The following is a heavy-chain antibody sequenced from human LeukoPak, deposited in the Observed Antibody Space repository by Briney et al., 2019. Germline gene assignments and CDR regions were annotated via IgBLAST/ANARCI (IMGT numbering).Heavy chain of an antibody. Sequence: ASVKVSCKASGYTFTSYYMHWGRQAPGPRLEWMEIINPSGGSTSDAQKFQGRVTMTRNTSTSTVYMELSSLRSEDTAVYYCARDDSSGYRPFYWGQGTLVTVSS. V-gene: IGHV1-46*03. CDR2: INPSGGST. CDR3: ARDDSSGYRPFY. CDR1: GYTFTSYY. J-gene: IGHJ4*02. D-gene: IGHD3-22*01.